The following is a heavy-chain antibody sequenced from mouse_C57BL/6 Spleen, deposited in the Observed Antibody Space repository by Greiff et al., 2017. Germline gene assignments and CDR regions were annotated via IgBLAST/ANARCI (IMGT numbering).Heavy chain of an antibody. Sequence: VQLKESGPGLVQPSQRLSITCTVSGFSLTSYGVHWVRQSPGKGLEWLGVIWSGGSTDYNAAFISRLSISKDNSKSQVFFKMNSLQADDTAIYYCARKDGKGGYAMDYWGQGTSVTVSS. CDR1: GFSLTSYG. J-gene: IGHJ4*01. CDR2: IWSGGST. D-gene: IGHD2-1*01. CDR3: ARKDGKGGYAMDY. V-gene: IGHV2-2*01.